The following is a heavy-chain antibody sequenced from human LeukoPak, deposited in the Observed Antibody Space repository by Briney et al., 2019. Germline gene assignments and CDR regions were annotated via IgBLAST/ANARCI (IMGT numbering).Heavy chain of an antibody. CDR2: IWYDGSNK. Sequence: PGGSLRLSCAASGFTFSSYGMHWVRQAPGKGLDWVAVIWYDGSNKYYADSVKGRFTISRDNTKNTLYLQMNSLRAEDTAMYYCARDAFRRAGMDVWGKGTTVTVSS. D-gene: IGHD3-10*01. J-gene: IGHJ6*04. CDR1: GFTFSSYG. V-gene: IGHV3-33*01. CDR3: ARDAFRRAGMDV.